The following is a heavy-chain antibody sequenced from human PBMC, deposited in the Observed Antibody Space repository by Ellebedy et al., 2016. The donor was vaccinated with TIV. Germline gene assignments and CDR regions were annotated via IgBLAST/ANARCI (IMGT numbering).Heavy chain of an antibody. CDR1: GGSINIGGYY. Sequence: LRLSXTVSGGSINIGGYYWSWIRQHPGKGLEWIGYIYYSGSTNYNPSLKSRVTISVDTSKDQFSLILSSVTAADTAVYYCARGGWNFPFDYWGQGTLVTVSS. V-gene: IGHV4-31*03. D-gene: IGHD1-7*01. J-gene: IGHJ4*02. CDR3: ARGGWNFPFDY. CDR2: IYYSGST.